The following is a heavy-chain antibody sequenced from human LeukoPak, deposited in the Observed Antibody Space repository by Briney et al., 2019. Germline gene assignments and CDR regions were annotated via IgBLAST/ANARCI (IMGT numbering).Heavy chain of an antibody. CDR1: GGSISSYY. Sequence: SETLSLTCTVSGGSISSYYWSWIRSSPGKGLEWIGHIYYSGSTNYNPSLKSRVTISLDTSKNQFSLKLNSVTAADTAMYYCARQKDNSGWYVADHWGQGTLVTVSS. V-gene: IGHV4-59*08. J-gene: IGHJ4*02. CDR3: ARQKDNSGWYVADH. D-gene: IGHD6-19*01. CDR2: IYYSGST.